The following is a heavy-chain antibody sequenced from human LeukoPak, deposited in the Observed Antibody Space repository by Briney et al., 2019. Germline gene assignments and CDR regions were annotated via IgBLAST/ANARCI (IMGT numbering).Heavy chain of an antibody. D-gene: IGHD2-2*01. CDR1: GGSFADYY. V-gene: IGHV4-34*01. CDR3: ARGDYCSSASCSTPFDY. CDR2: INHSGST. Sequence: PSETLSLTCALYGGSFADYYWSWVRQSPGKGLEWIGEINHSGSTNYNPSLKSRVTISVDTSKNQFSLKLSSVTAADTAVYYCARGDYCSSASCSTPFDYWGQGTLVTVSS. J-gene: IGHJ4*02.